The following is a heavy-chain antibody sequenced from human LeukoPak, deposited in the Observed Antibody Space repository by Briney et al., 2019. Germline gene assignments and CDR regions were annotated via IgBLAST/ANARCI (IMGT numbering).Heavy chain of an antibody. V-gene: IGHV3-21*01. CDR1: GLTFTSYI. CDR3: ARDLSFMISFGGLIAP. D-gene: IGHD3-16*01. Sequence: PGGSLRLSCAASGLTFTSYIMKWVRQAPGKGLEWVSSISRSSDYIYYADSVKGRFTISRDNAKNSLYLQMNSLRAEDTAAYYCARDLSFMISFGGLIAPSGQGTLVTVSS. J-gene: IGHJ5*02. CDR2: ISRSSDYI.